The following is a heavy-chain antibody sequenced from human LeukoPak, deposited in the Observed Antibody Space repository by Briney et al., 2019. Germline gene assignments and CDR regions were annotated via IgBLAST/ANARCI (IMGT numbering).Heavy chain of an antibody. J-gene: IGHJ4*02. CDR3: AKDRRDGYFDY. CDR1: GFTFSSYA. D-gene: IGHD5-24*01. V-gene: IGHV3-23*01. Sequence: GGSLRLSCAASGFTFSSYAMSWVRQAPGKGLEWVSAISGSGGSTYYADSAKGRLTISRDNSKNTLYLQMNSLRAEDTAVYYCAKDRRDGYFDYWGQGTLVTVSS. CDR2: ISGSGGST.